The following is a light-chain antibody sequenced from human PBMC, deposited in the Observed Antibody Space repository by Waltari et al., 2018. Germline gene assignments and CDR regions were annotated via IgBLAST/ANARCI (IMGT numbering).Light chain of an antibody. CDR3: LLSYSGSRGV. CDR2: NTT. Sequence: QAVVTQEPSLTVSPGGPVPLTCGSSTGAVTSGHYPYWVQQKPDQAPRTLIYNTTNKHAWTPGRVSGSLLGGKAAMTLSGAQPEDEAEYYCLLSYSGSRGVFGGGTRLTVL. V-gene: IGLV7-46*01. J-gene: IGLJ3*02. CDR1: TGAVTSGHY.